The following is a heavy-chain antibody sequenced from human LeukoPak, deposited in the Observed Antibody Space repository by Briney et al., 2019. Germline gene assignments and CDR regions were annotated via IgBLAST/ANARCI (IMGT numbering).Heavy chain of an antibody. CDR3: ARQSDFWSGYYTGGEGPYYFDY. CDR2: INHSGST. J-gene: IGHJ4*02. V-gene: IGHV4-34*01. D-gene: IGHD3-3*01. Sequence: SETLSLTCAVYGGSFSGYYWSWIRQPPGKGLEWIGEINHSGSTNYNPSLKSRVTISVDTSKNQFSLKLSSVTAADTAVYYCARQSDFWSGYYTGGEGPYYFDYWGQGTLVTVSS. CDR1: GGSFSGYY.